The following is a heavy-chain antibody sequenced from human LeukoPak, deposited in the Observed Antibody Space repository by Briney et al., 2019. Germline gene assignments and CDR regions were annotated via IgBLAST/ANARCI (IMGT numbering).Heavy chain of an antibody. CDR3: ARGGPGFWSGTFDY. V-gene: IGHV4-61*10. CDR1: GGSISSGNFY. CDR2: ISYSGNT. D-gene: IGHD3-3*01. J-gene: IGHJ4*01. Sequence: PSQTLSLTCSVSGGSISSGNFYWSWIRQPAGKGLEWIGYISYSGNTDYNPSLKSRVTISVGASKIWFSLRLSSVTAADTAVYYCARGGPGFWSGTFDYWGQGTLVSVSS.